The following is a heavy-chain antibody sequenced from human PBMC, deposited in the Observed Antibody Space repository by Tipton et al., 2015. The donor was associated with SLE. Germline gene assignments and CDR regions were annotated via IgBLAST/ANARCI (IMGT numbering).Heavy chain of an antibody. J-gene: IGHJ4*02. CDR3: ARGGLGSELRGSIYFGS. D-gene: IGHD7-27*01. V-gene: IGHV4-59*01. CDR2: INYSGNT. Sequence: TLSLTCTVSGGSISGYYWNWIRQPPGKGLEWVGYINYSGNTNYNPSLKSRVTISVDTSKTHFSLRLNSVTAADTAVYYCARGGLGSELRGSIYFGSWGQGTLGTVSS. CDR1: GGSISGYY.